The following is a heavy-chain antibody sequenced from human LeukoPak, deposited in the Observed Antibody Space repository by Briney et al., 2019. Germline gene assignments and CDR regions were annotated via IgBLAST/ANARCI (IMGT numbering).Heavy chain of an antibody. CDR1: GYTFTSYG. J-gene: IGHJ5*02. CDR2: ISAYNGNT. D-gene: IGHD3-22*01. Sequence: GASVNVSCKASGYTFTSYGISWVRQAPGQGLEWMGWISAYNGNTNYAQKLQGRVTMTTDTSTSTAYMELRSLRSDDTAVYYCARLEYYYDSSGYFSSFDPWGQGTLVTVSS. CDR3: ARLEYYYDSSGYFSSFDP. V-gene: IGHV1-18*01.